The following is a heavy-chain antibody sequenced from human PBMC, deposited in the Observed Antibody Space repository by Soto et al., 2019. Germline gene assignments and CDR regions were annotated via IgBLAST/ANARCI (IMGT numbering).Heavy chain of an antibody. V-gene: IGHV3-23*01. CDR2: ISGSGGST. Sequence: GGSLRLSCAASGITFSSYAMSWVRQAPGKGLEWVSAISGSGGSTYYADSVKGRFTISRDNSKNTLYLQMNSLRAEDTAVYYRAKDRDSSGWYVLTDYWGQGTLVTVSS. CDR1: GITFSSYA. CDR3: AKDRDSSGWYVLTDY. J-gene: IGHJ4*02. D-gene: IGHD6-19*01.